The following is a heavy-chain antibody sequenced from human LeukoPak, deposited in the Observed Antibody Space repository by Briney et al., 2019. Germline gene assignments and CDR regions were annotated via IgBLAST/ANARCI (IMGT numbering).Heavy chain of an antibody. D-gene: IGHD3/OR15-3a*01. CDR1: GASISSHY. CDR3: ARVLAIFGLDTTDFYMDV. J-gene: IGHJ6*03. Sequence: SETLSLTCAVSGASISSHYWSWIRQPPGKGLEWIGYTSGSVSDNPSLKSRVAVSVDPSQNQVSLSLTSVTAADMAVYYCARVLAIFGLDTTDFYMDVWGKGTTVTVSS. CDR2: TSGSV. V-gene: IGHV4-59*11.